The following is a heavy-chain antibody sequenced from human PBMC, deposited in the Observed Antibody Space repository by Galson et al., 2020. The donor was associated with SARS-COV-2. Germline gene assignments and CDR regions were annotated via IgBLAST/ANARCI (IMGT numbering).Heavy chain of an antibody. CDR1: RYIFTSHY. Sequence: VSVQVSCQASRYIFTSHYIHRVRQAPGQGLEWMGTINLGGIGTAFAQKFQGRDSMTRDTAASTAYMGLRSLTSDDTAVYYCARGNGHTFDIWGQGTTVTVSS. J-gene: IGHJ3*02. CDR3: ARGNGHTFDI. D-gene: IGHD2-8*01. V-gene: IGHV1-46*03. CDR2: INLGGIGT.